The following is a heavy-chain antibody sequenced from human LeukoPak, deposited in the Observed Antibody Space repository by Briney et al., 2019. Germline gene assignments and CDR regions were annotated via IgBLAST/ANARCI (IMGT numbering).Heavy chain of an antibody. CDR2: IKQDGSEK. J-gene: IGHJ4*02. Sequence: GRSLRLSCAASGFTFSSYDMDWVRQAPGKGLEWVANIKQDGSEKYYVDSVKGRFTISRDNAKNSLYLQMNSLRAEDTAVYYCARDKIVGATHFDYWGQGTLVTVSS. V-gene: IGHV3-7*04. CDR1: GFTFSSYD. CDR3: ARDKIVGATHFDY. D-gene: IGHD1-26*01.